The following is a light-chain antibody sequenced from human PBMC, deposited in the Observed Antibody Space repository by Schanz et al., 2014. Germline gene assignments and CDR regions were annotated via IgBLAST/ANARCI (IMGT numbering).Light chain of an antibody. CDR3: CSYAGGYTWF. J-gene: IGLJ2*01. CDR1: SSDVGGYNY. V-gene: IGLV2-11*01. Sequence: QSALTQPRSVSGSPGQSVTISCTGTSSDVGGYNYVSWYQLHPGKAPKLMIYDVSKRPSGVPDRFSGSKSGITASLTISGLQAEDEADYYCCSYAGGYTWFFGGGTKLTVL. CDR2: DVS.